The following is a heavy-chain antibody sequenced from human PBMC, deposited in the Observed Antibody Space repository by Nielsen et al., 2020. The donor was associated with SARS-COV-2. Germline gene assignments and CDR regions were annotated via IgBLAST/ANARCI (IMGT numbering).Heavy chain of an antibody. CDR2: IKEDGSEH. CDR1: GFTFNTYW. D-gene: IGHD2-2*01. CDR3: ATLRGGVVPAAKKGSDYYYYGMDV. Sequence: GESLKISCAASGFTFNTYWMSWVRQTPGKGLEWVANIKEDGSEHYYLNSVEGRFTISRNNAENSLYLQMNSLRAEDTALYYCATLRGGVVPAAKKGSDYYYYGMDVWGQGTTVTVSS. J-gene: IGHJ6*02. V-gene: IGHV3-7*03.